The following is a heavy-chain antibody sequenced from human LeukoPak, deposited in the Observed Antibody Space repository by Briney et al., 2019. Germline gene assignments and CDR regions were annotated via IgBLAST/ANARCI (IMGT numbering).Heavy chain of an antibody. CDR1: GYTFTSYD. Sequence: ASVKVSCKASGYTFTSYDINWVRQATGQGLEWMGWVNPNSGNTGYAQKFQGRVTMTTDTSTSTAYMELRSLRSDDTAVYYCARDGDFWSGYPAYFDYWGQGTLVTVSS. J-gene: IGHJ4*02. CDR2: VNPNSGNT. D-gene: IGHD3-3*01. CDR3: ARDGDFWSGYPAYFDY. V-gene: IGHV1-8*01.